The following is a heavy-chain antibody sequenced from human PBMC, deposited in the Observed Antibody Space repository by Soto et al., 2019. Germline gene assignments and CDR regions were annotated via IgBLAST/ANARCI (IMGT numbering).Heavy chain of an antibody. D-gene: IGHD2-8*02. J-gene: IGHJ4*02. V-gene: IGHV4-34*01. Sequence: QEQLQQWGAGLLKPSETLSLTCAVYGGSFSGYYWTWIRQPPWTGLEWIGEINHSGSTNYNPFVTSRVTISVDTSKTQFSLKLTSVTAADTAVYYCARDKITGLFDYWGQGTLVTVSS. CDR2: INHSGST. CDR3: ARDKITGLFDY. CDR1: GGSFSGYY.